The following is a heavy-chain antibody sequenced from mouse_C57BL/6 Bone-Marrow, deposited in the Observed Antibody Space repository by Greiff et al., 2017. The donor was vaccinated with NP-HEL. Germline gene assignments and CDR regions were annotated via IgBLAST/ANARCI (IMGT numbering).Heavy chain of an antibody. V-gene: IGHV1-81*01. CDR1: GYTFTSYG. D-gene: IGHD4-1*01. CDR3: ARANWDAYFDY. Sequence: SGAELARPGASVKLSCKASGYTFTSYGISWVKQRTGQGLEWIGEIYPRSGNTYYNEKFKGKATLTADKSSSTAYMELRSLTSEDSAVYFCARANWDAYFDYWGQGTTLTVSS. J-gene: IGHJ2*01. CDR2: IYPRSGNT.